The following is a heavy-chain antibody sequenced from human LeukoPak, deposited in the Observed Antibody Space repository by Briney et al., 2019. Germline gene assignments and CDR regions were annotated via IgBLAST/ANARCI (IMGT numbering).Heavy chain of an antibody. Sequence: SETLSLTCTVSDGSTSSYYWSWIRQPPGKGLGWIGSVYYSGSTNYTPSLKSRVTISLDTSKNQFSLKLSSVTAADTAVYYCARSADSSGYSGLWEYWGQGTLVTVSA. D-gene: IGHD3-22*01. V-gene: IGHV4-59*08. CDR1: DGSTSSYY. CDR2: VYYSGST. J-gene: IGHJ4*02. CDR3: ARSADSSGYSGLWEY.